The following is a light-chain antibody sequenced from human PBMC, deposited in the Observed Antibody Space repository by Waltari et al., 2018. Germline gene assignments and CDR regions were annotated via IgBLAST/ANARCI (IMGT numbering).Light chain of an antibody. Sequence: DIVMTQSPDSLAMSLGERATINCKSTQSVLYSSNNKNYLAWSQHKPGQHPKLLISWASTRESGVPDRFSGSGSGTDFTLTISSLQAEDVAVYYCQQYYGVPYTFGQGTKLEI. CDR1: QSVLYSSNNKNY. V-gene: IGKV4-1*01. CDR3: QQYYGVPYT. CDR2: WAS. J-gene: IGKJ2*01.